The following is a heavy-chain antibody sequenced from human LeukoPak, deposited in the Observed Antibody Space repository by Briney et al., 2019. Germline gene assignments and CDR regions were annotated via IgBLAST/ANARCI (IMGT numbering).Heavy chain of an antibody. CDR2: IYYSGST. Sequence: PSQTLSLTCTVSGGSISSGDYYWSWIRQPPGKGLEWIGYIYYSGSTYYNPSLKSRVTISVDTSENQFSLKLSSVTAADTAVYYCARWVATGAYYFDYWAREPWSPSPQ. CDR1: GGSISSGDYY. CDR3: ARWVATGAYYFDY. J-gene: IGHJ4*02. D-gene: IGHD1-14*01. V-gene: IGHV4-30-4*01.